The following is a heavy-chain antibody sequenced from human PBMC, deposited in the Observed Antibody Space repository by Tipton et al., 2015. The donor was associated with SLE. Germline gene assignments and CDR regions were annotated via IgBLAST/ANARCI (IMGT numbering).Heavy chain of an antibody. D-gene: IGHD6-19*01. Sequence: TLSLTCTVSGGSVSSTSHYWGWIRQPPGKGLEWIGNIYYSVTTYYNPSLKSRVTISVDTSKNQFSLKVSSVTAADTAVYYCASMKLGSSGWFGDYYYGMDVWGQGTTVTVSS. CDR3: ASMKLGSSGWFGDYYYGMDV. CDR1: GGSVSSTSHY. V-gene: IGHV4-39*07. J-gene: IGHJ6*02. CDR2: IYYSVTT.